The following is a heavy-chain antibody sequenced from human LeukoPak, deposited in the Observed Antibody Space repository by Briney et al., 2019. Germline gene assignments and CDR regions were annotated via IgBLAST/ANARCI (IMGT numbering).Heavy chain of an antibody. CDR3: ARDQDWAFDY. V-gene: IGHV1-3*01. CDR1: GYTFTTYA. CDR2: INADDGNT. Sequence: ASVKVSCKPSGYTFTTYAIHWVRQAPGQRLEWMGLINADDGNTRYSQRFQGRVTITRDTSANTAYMELSSLRFEDTAVYYCARDQDWAFDYWGQGILVTVSS. D-gene: IGHD3/OR15-3a*01. J-gene: IGHJ4*02.